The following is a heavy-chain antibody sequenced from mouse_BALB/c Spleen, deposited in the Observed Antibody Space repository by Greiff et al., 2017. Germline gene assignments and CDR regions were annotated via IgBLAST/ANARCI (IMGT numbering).Heavy chain of an antibody. CDR2: IWGDGST. Sequence: VKLQESGPGLVAPSQSLSITCTVSGFSLTGYGVNWVRQPPGKGLEWLGMIWGDGSTDYNSALKSRLSISKDNSKSQVFLKMNSLQTDDTARYYCARSGGYYGSSLWYFDVWGAGTTVTVSS. D-gene: IGHD1-1*01. J-gene: IGHJ1*01. CDR3: ARSGGYYGSSLWYFDV. CDR1: GFSLTGYG. V-gene: IGHV2-6-7*01.